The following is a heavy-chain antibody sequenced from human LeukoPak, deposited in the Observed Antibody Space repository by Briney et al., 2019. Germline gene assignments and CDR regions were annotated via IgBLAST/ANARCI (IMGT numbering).Heavy chain of an antibody. V-gene: IGHV4-39*01. CDR3: ARRGAVATRILYYFDY. Sequence: SETLSLTCTVSGGSISSYYWSWIRQPPGKGLEWIGSIYYSGSTYYNSSLKSRVTISVDTSKNQFSLKPSSVTAADTAVYYCARRGAVATRILYYFDYWGQGTLVTVSS. CDR1: GGSISSYY. D-gene: IGHD5-12*01. J-gene: IGHJ4*02. CDR2: IYYSGST.